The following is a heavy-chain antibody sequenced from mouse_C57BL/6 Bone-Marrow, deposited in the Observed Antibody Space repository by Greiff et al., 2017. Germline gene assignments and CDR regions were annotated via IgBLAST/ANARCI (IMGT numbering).Heavy chain of an antibody. CDR3: ARSGITTVPPWENFDY. Sequence: QVQLQQPGAELVKPGASVKMSCKASGYTFTSYWITWVKQRPGQGLEWIGDIYPGSGSTNYNEKFKSKATLTVDTSSSTAYMQLSSLTSEDSAVYYCARSGITTVPPWENFDYWGQGTTLTVSS. D-gene: IGHD1-1*01. CDR2: IYPGSGST. CDR1: GYTFTSYW. J-gene: IGHJ2*01. V-gene: IGHV1-55*01.